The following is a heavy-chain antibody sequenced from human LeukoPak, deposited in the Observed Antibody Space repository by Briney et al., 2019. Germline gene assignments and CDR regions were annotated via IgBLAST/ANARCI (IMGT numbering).Heavy chain of an antibody. V-gene: IGHV4-34*01. J-gene: IGHJ5*02. Sequence: SETLSLTCAVYGGSFSGYYWSWIRQPPGKGLEWIGEINHSGSTNYNPSLKSRVTISVDTSENQFSLKLSSVTAADTAVYYCARGRMELLWFGEMHNWFDPWGQGTLVTVSS. D-gene: IGHD3-10*01. CDR2: INHSGST. CDR1: GGSFSGYY. CDR3: ARGRMELLWFGEMHNWFDP.